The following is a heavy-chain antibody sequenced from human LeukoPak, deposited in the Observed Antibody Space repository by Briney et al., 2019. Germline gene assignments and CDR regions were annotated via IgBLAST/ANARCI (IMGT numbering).Heavy chain of an antibody. Sequence: PSETLSLTCTVSGGSISSYYWSWIRQPPGKGLEWIGYIYYSGSTNYNPSLKSRVTISVDTSKNQFSLKLSSVTAADTAVYYCVRHARGYSYGYESGSFDYWGQGTLVTVSS. CDR1: GGSISSYY. D-gene: IGHD5-18*01. CDR2: IYYSGST. CDR3: VRHARGYSYGYESGSFDY. V-gene: IGHV4-59*08. J-gene: IGHJ4*02.